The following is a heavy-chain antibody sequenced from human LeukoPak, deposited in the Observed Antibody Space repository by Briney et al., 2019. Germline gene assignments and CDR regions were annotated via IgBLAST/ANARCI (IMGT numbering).Heavy chain of an antibody. V-gene: IGHV1-69*05. J-gene: IGHJ6*02. CDR1: GGTSSSYA. CDR3: ARKKSMSPYYYYGMDV. Sequence: ASVKVSCKASGGTSSSYAISWVRQAPGQGLEWMGGIIPIFGTANYAQKFQGRVTMTRNTSISTAYMELSSLRSEDTAVYYCARKKSMSPYYYYGMDVWGQGTTVTVSS. D-gene: IGHD2/OR15-2a*01. CDR2: IIPIFGTA.